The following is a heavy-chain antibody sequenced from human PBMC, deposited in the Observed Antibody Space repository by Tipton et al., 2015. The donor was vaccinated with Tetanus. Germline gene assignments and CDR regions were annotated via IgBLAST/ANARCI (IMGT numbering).Heavy chain of an antibody. CDR1: GGSVSNGSYY. CDR3: TRANHEFPKKGPFDS. Sequence: TLSLTCTVSGGSVSNGSYYWSWIRQPPGKGLEWLAYISDSGLSNSNYFLKSLITISRDTSRNQFSLKLTSVTAADTAVYYCTRANHEFPKKGPFDSWGQGTLVIVS. J-gene: IGHJ4*02. V-gene: IGHV4-61*01. D-gene: IGHD3-10*01. CDR2: ISDSGLS.